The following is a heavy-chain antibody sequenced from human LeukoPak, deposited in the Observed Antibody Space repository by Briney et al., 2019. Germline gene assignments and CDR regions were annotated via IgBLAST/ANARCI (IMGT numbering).Heavy chain of an antibody. J-gene: IGHJ4*02. Sequence: GGSLRLSCAASGFTFSNYGIHWVRQAPGKGLEWVAFVRSDGGIKYYADSVKGRFTISRDNSRTTVYLQMDSLRAEDTAVYHCAKDLPAAYFDYWGQGTLVTVSS. CDR2: VRSDGGIK. CDR1: GFTFSNYG. V-gene: IGHV3-30*02. CDR3: AKDLPAAYFDY. D-gene: IGHD2-2*01.